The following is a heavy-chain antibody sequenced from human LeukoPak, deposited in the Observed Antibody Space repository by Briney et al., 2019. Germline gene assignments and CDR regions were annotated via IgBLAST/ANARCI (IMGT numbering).Heavy chain of an antibody. D-gene: IGHD5-18*01. CDR1: GFTFSSYA. J-gene: IGHJ4*02. CDR3: AREMVTPRGFDY. Sequence: GGSLRLSCAASGFTFSSYAMHWVRQAPGKGLEWVSSISSSSSYIYYADSVKGRFTISRDNAKNSLYLQMNSLRAEDTAVYYCAREMVTPRGFDYWGQGTLVTVSS. CDR2: ISSSSSYI. V-gene: IGHV3-21*01.